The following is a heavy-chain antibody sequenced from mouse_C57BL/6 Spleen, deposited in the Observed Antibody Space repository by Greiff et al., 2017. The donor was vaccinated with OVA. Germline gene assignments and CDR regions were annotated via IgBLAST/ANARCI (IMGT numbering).Heavy chain of an antibody. J-gene: IGHJ2*01. V-gene: IGHV1-64*01. D-gene: IGHD1-1*01. CDR2: IHPNSGST. CDR3: ARGGSSYALLD. Sequence: QVQLKQPGAELVKPGASVKLSCKASGYTFTSYWMHWVKQRPGQGLEWIGMIHPNSGSTNYNEKFKSKATLTVDKSSSTAYMQLSSLTSEDSAVYYCARGGSSYALLDWGQGTTLTVSS. CDR1: GYTFTSYW.